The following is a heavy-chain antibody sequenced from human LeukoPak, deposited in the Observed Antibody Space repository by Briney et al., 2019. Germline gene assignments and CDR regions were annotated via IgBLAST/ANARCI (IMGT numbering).Heavy chain of an antibody. J-gene: IGHJ3*02. V-gene: IGHV3-20*04. CDR1: GFTFDDYG. D-gene: IGHD6-19*01. CDR2: INWNGGST. Sequence: PGGSLRLSCAASGFTFDDYGMSWVRQAPGKGLKWVSGINWNGGSTGYADSVKGRFTISRDNAKNSLYLQMNSLRAEDTALYYCARHRYSSGWPNYDAFDIWGQGTMVTVSS. CDR3: ARHRYSSGWPNYDAFDI.